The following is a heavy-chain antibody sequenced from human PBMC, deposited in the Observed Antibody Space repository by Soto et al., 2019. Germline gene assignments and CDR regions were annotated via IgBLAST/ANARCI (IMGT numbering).Heavy chain of an antibody. Sequence: PSETLSLTCTVSGGSISSGDYYWSWIRQPPGKGLEWIGYIYYSGSTYYNPSLKSRVTISVDTSKNQFSLKLSSVTAADTAVYYCARDGNSSGSPYDWGQGTLVTVSS. D-gene: IGHD3-22*01. V-gene: IGHV4-30-4*01. CDR2: IYYSGST. J-gene: IGHJ4*02. CDR1: GGSISSGDYY. CDR3: ARDGNSSGSPYD.